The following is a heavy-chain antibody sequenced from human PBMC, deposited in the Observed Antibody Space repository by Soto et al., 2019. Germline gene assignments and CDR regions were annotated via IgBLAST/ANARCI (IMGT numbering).Heavy chain of an antibody. CDR2: ISYDGSNK. D-gene: IGHD6-19*01. V-gene: IGHV3-30*18. CDR3: AKDFRLAGIAVAGMNH. CDR1: GFTFSSYG. Sequence: GGSLRLSCAASGFTFSSYGMHWVRQAPGKGLEWVAVISYDGSNKYYADSVKGRFTISRDNSKNTLYLQMNSLRAEDTAVYYCAKDFRLAGIAVAGMNHWGRETLLTVSS. J-gene: IGHJ5*02.